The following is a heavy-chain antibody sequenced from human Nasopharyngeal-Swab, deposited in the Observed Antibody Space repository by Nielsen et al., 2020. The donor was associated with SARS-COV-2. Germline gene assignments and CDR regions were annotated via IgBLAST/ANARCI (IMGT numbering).Heavy chain of an antibody. D-gene: IGHD6-6*01. CDR3: ASSSSEKRGHDS. Sequence: SETLSLTCAVSGRSISGSDWWSWVRQPPGKGLEWIGETSPDGGTNYNPSLKGRVIVSVDRSKNLFSLSLKSVTAADTAVHYCASSSSEKRGHDSWGQGTLVTVSS. V-gene: IGHV4-4*02. CDR2: TSPDGGT. CDR1: GRSISGSDW. J-gene: IGHJ4*02.